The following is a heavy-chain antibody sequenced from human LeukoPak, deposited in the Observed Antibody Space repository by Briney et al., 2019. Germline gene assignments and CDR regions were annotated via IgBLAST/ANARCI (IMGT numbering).Heavy chain of an antibody. CDR1: GYSISSGYY. J-gene: IGHJ5*02. V-gene: IGHV4-38-2*02. Sequence: SETLSLTCTVSGYSISSGYYWGWIRQPPGKGLEWIGSIYHSGSTYYDPSLKSRVTISVDTSKNQFSLKLSSVTAADTAVYYCARVPYCSGGSCYSMTNWFDPWGQGTLVTVSS. D-gene: IGHD2-15*01. CDR2: IYHSGST. CDR3: ARVPYCSGGSCYSMTNWFDP.